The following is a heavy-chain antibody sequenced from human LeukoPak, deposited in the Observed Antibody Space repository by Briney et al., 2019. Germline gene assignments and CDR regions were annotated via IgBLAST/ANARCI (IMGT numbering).Heavy chain of an antibody. CDR2: IKQDGSEK. J-gene: IGHJ6*03. D-gene: IGHD6-13*01. V-gene: IGHV3-7*01. CDR1: GFTFSSYW. Sequence: GGSLRLSCAASGFTFSSYWMSWVRQAPGKGLEWVANIKQDGSEKYYVDSVKGRFTISRDNAKNSLYLQMNSLRAEDAAVYYCARDLRAAAGYYYYYYMDVWGKGTTVTVSS. CDR3: ARDLRAAAGYYYYYYMDV.